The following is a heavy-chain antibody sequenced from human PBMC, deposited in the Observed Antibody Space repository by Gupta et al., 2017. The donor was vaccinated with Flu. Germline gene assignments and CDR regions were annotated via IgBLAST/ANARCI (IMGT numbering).Heavy chain of an antibody. J-gene: IGHJ6*03. Sequence: GYFWSWIRQSPGEGLEWIGEIHYSGSTNYNPSLKSRVTMSVDVSKNQFSLKLRSVTAADSAVYYCARGVRHLVTKYYYYHYYMDVWGKGTTVTVSS. D-gene: IGHD6-13*01. V-gene: IGHV4-34*01. CDR3: ARGVRHLVTKYYYYHYYMDV. CDR2: IHYSGST. CDR1: GYF.